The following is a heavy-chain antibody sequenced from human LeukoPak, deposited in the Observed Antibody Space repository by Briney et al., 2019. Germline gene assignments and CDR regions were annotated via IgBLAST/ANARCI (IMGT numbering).Heavy chain of an antibody. CDR1: GGSISSSSYY. CDR2: IYYSGST. Sequence: SETLSLTCTVSGGSISSSSYYWGWIRQPPGKRLEWIGSIYYSGSTYYNPSLKSRVTISVDTSKNQFSLKLSSVTAADTAVYYCARGITITSLTSIDYWGQGTLVTVSS. J-gene: IGHJ4*02. V-gene: IGHV4-39*07. CDR3: ARGITITSLTSIDY. D-gene: IGHD3-10*01.